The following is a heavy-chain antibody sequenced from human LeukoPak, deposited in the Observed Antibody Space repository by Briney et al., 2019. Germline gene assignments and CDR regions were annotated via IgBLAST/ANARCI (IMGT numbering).Heavy chain of an antibody. CDR3: AKSQYSFGSGSTRPLFDH. Sequence: ASVKVSCKASGYTFTSYGISWVRQAPGQGLEWMGWISAYNGNTNYAQKLQGRVTMTTDTSTSTAYMEMRGLTSDDTAIYYCAKSQYSFGSGSTRPLFDHWGQGTLVTVSS. CDR1: GYTFTSYG. V-gene: IGHV1-18*01. J-gene: IGHJ4*02. D-gene: IGHD3-10*01. CDR2: ISAYNGNT.